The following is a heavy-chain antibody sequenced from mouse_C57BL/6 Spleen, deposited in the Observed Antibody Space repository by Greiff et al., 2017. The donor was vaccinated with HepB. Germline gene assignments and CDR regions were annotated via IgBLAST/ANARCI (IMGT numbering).Heavy chain of an antibody. CDR1: GYSFTDYN. CDR3: ERAGNYGHWFAY. Sequence: EVQLVESGPELVKPGASVKISCKASGYSFTDYNMNWVKQSNGKSLEWIGVINPNYGTTSYNQKFKGKATLTVDQSSSTAYMQLNSLTSEDSAVYECERAGNYGHWFAYWGKGTLVTVAA. J-gene: IGHJ3*01. V-gene: IGHV1-39*01. D-gene: IGHD1-2*01. CDR2: INPNYGTT.